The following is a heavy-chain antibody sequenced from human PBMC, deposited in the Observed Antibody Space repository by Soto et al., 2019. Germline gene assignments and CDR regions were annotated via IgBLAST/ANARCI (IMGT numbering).Heavy chain of an antibody. CDR3: ARVPSKDILTGYKVYYFDY. V-gene: IGHV4-31*03. Sequence: PSETLSLTCTVSGGSISSGGYYWSWVRQHPGKGLEWIGYIYYSGSTYYNPSLKSRVTISVDTSKNQFSLKLSSVTAADTAVYYCARVPSKDILTGYKVYYFDYWGQGTLVTVSS. CDR2: IYYSGST. CDR1: GGSISSGGYY. J-gene: IGHJ4*02. D-gene: IGHD3-9*01.